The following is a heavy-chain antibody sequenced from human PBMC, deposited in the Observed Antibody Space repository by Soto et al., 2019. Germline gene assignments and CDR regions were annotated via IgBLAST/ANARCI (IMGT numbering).Heavy chain of an antibody. J-gene: IGHJ5*02. V-gene: IGHV4-59*01. CDR1: GGSISSYY. D-gene: IGHD3-3*01. Sequence: SETLSLTCTVSGGSISSYYWSWIRQPPGKGLEWIGYIYYSGSTNYNPSLKSRVTISVDTSKNQFSLKLSSVTAADTAVYYCARGFTIFGVVIPGFDPWGQGTLVTVSS. CDR3: ARGFTIFGVVIPGFDP. CDR2: IYYSGST.